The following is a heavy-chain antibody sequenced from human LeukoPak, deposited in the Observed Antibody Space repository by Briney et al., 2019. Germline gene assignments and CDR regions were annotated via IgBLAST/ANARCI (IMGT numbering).Heavy chain of an antibody. Sequence: ASVKVSCKAFGYTFTSYGISWVRQAPGQGLEWMGWISAYNGNTNYAQKLQGRVTMTTDTSTSTAYMELRSLRSDDTAVYYCARVGGYSGSYYYYYYMDVWGKGTTVTISS. CDR2: ISAYNGNT. CDR3: ARVGGYSGSYYYYYYMDV. CDR1: GYTFTSYG. J-gene: IGHJ6*03. D-gene: IGHD1-26*01. V-gene: IGHV1-18*01.